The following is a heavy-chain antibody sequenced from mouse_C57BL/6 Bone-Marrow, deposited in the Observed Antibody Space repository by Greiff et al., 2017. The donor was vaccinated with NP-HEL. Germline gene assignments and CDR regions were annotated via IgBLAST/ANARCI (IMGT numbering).Heavy chain of an antibody. CDR3: ARGYAYFDV. CDR1: GYTFTDYY. CDR2: IYPGSGNT. J-gene: IGHJ1*03. Sequence: VKLQESGAELVRPGASVKLSCKASGYTFTDYYINWVKQRPGQGLEWIARIYPGSGNTYYNEKFKGKATLTAEKSSSTAYMQLSSLTSEDSAVYFCARGYAYFDVWGTGTTVTVSS. V-gene: IGHV1-76*01. D-gene: IGHD2-2*01.